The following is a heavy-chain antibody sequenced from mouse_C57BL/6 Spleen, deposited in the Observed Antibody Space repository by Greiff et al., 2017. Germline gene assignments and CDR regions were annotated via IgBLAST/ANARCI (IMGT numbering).Heavy chain of an antibody. J-gene: IGHJ2*01. CDR2: IYPGGGYT. CDR1: GYTFTNYW. V-gene: IGHV1-63*01. D-gene: IGHD1-1*01. CDR3: ARSGYGSSLYYFDY. Sequence: QVHVKQSGAELVRPGTSVKMSCKASGYTFTNYWIGWAKQRPGHGLEWIGDIYPGGGYTNYNEKFKGKATLTADKSSSTAYMQFSSLTSEDSAIYYCARSGYGSSLYYFDYWGQGTTLTVSS.